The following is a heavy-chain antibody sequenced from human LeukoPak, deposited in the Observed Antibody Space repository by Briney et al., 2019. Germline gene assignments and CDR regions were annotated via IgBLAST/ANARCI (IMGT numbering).Heavy chain of an antibody. Sequence: ASVTVSFKASGGTFSSYAISWVRQAPGQGLEWMGGIIPIFGTANYAQKFQGRVTITTDESTSTAYMELSSLRSEDTAVYYCAREGGVGGTPFDYWGQGTLVTVSS. CDR2: IIPIFGTA. J-gene: IGHJ4*02. V-gene: IGHV1-69*05. D-gene: IGHD4-23*01. CDR3: AREGGVGGTPFDY. CDR1: GGTFSSYA.